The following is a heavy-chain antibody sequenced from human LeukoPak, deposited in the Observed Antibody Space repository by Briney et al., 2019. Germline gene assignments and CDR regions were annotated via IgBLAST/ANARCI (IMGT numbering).Heavy chain of an antibody. J-gene: IGHJ4*02. CDR3: ARESSLGQ. CDR1: GYTFTNYY. V-gene: IGHV1-2*02. CDR2: INANSGNT. D-gene: IGHD6-6*01. Sequence: ASVKVSCKASGYTFTNYYINWVRQAPGQGLEWLGWINANSGNTNYAQKFQGRVTMTRDTSISTAYMDLSSLRSDETAVYCCARESSLGQRGPGTLGTLS.